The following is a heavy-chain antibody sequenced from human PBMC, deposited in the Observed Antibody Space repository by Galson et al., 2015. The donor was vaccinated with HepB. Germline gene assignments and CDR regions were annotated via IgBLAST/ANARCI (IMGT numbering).Heavy chain of an antibody. CDR3: ARRYDILTGYYIGYYDMDV. CDR2: ISAYNGNT. D-gene: IGHD3-9*01. V-gene: IGHV1-18*04. CDR1: GYTFTSYG. Sequence: SVKVSCKASGYTFTSYGISWVRQAPGQGLEWMGWISAYNGNTNYAQKLQGRVTMTTDTSTSTAYMELRSLRSDDTAVYYCARRYDILTGYYIGYYDMDVWGQGTTVTVSS. J-gene: IGHJ6*02.